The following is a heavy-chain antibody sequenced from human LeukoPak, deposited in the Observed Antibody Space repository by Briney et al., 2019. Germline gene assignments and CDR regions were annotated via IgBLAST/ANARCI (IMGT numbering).Heavy chain of an antibody. J-gene: IGHJ4*02. CDR3: ASPFLTDYYDSSGYYY. CDR1: GYTFTSYA. D-gene: IGHD3-22*01. CDR2: INAGYGNT. V-gene: IGHV1-3*01. Sequence: GASVKVSCKASGYTFTSYAMHWVRQAPGQRLEWMGWINAGYGNTKYSQKFQGRVTMTTDTSTSTAYMELRSLRSDDTAVYYCASPFLTDYYDSSGYYYWGQGTLVTVSS.